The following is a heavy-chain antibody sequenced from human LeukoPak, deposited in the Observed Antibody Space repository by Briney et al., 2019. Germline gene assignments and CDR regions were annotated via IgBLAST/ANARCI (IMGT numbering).Heavy chain of an antibody. CDR3: AGSGHYQDY. CDR1: GFTFSSYA. D-gene: IGHD3-22*01. V-gene: IGHV3-23*01. CDR2: TSGSGGST. Sequence: HPEGSLRLSCAASGFTFSSYAMSWVRQAPGKGLEWVSATSGSGGSTYYAVSVKGRFTISRDNYKNTLYLKMNSLRAEDTAVYYCAGSGHYQDYWGQGTLVTVSS. J-gene: IGHJ4*02.